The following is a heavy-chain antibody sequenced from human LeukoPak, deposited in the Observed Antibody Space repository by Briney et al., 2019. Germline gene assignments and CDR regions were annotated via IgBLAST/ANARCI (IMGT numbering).Heavy chain of an antibody. CDR3: ARGGAYCSGGSCYSGRWFDP. J-gene: IGHJ5*02. CDR2: INHSGST. V-gene: IGHV4-34*01. CDR1: GGSFSSYY. D-gene: IGHD2-15*01. Sequence: PSETLSLTCAVYGGSFSSYYWSWIRQPPGKGLEWIGEINHSGSTNYNPSLKSRVTISVDTSKNQFSLKLSSVTAADTAVYYCARGGAYCSGGSCYSGRWFDPWGQGTLVAVSS.